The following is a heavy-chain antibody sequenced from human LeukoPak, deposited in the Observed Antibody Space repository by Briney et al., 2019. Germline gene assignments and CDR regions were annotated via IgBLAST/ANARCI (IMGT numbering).Heavy chain of an antibody. D-gene: IGHD6-19*01. V-gene: IGHV4-38-2*01. CDR1: SYSISSGYY. CDR2: FYHSGST. J-gene: IGHJ3*02. Sequence: WETLSLTCAVSSYSISSGYYWGWIRQPPGKGLEWIGSFYHSGSTYYNPSLKSRVTISVDTSKNQFSLKLSSVTAADTAVYYCARREAVAGIGAFDIWGQGTMVTVSS. CDR3: ARREAVAGIGAFDI.